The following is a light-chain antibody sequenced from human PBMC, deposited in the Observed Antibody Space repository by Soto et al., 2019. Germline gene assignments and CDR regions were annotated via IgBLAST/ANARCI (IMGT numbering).Light chain of an antibody. CDR1: SSDVGAYNY. Sequence: SALTQPASVSGSPGQSITISCTGTSSDVGAYNYVSWYQQHPGKAPALIIFDVTRRPSGVPDRFSGSKSGNTASLTVSGLLAEDEADYYCCSYAGSYTFVFGTGTKVTVL. V-gene: IGLV2-11*01. J-gene: IGLJ1*01. CDR3: CSYAGSYTFV. CDR2: DVT.